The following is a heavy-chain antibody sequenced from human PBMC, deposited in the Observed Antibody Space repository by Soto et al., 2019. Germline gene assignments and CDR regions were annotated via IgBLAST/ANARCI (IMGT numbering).Heavy chain of an antibody. V-gene: IGHV3-74*01. J-gene: IGHJ3*02. D-gene: IGHD2-2*01. CDR1: GFTFSSYW. CDR3: ATDGVGVVPGDVFDI. Sequence: GGSLRLSCAASGFTFSSYWMHWVRQAPGKGLVWVSRINSDGSSTSYADSVKGRFTISRDNAKNTLYLQMNSLRAEDTAVYYCATDGVGVVPGDVFDIWGQGTMVTVSS. CDR2: INSDGSST.